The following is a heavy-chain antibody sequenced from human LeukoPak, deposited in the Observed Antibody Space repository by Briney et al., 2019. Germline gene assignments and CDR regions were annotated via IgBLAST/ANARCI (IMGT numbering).Heavy chain of an antibody. CDR3: AKDPVYGDTPTQAAFDI. CDR1: VFTFISYA. D-gene: IGHD4-17*01. Sequence: PGGSLRLSCSASVFTFISYAMSWVRQAPGKGREWVSAISGSGGSTYYADSVKGRFTISRDNSKNTLYLQMNSLRAEDTAVYYCAKDPVYGDTPTQAAFDIWGQGTMVTVSS. V-gene: IGHV3-23*01. J-gene: IGHJ3*02. CDR2: ISGSGGST.